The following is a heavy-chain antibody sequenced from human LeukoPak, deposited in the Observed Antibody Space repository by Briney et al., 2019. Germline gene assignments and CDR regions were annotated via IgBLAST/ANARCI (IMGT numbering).Heavy chain of an antibody. J-gene: IGHJ4*02. Sequence: GGSLRLSCEVSGFSFSDYWMSWVRQAPGKGLEWVANIKQDGSEEYYVDSVKGRFFISRDNAKNSLYLQMNSLSAEETAVYYCARVRGTVIRGIISPPYYFDYWGQGTLVTVSS. D-gene: IGHD3-10*01. V-gene: IGHV3-7*01. CDR1: GFSFSDYW. CDR2: IKQDGSEE. CDR3: ARVRGTVIRGIISPPYYFDY.